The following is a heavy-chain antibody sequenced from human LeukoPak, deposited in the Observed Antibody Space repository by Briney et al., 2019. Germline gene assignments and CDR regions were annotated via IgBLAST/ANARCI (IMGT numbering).Heavy chain of an antibody. CDR3: ARGVRGSGNFDY. CDR1: GLTFSNYG. J-gene: IGHJ4*02. V-gene: IGHV3-33*01. Sequence: GRSLRLSCAASGLTFSNYGMHWVRQAPGKGLEWVAVIWYDGSNKYYADSVKGRFTISRDNSKNTLYLQMNSLRAEDTAVYYCARGVRGSGNFDYWGQGTLVTVSS. CDR2: IWYDGSNK. D-gene: IGHD3-10*01.